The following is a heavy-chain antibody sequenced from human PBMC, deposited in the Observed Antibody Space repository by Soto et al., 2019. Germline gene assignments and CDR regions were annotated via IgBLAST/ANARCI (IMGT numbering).Heavy chain of an antibody. CDR2: IIPIVGTA. V-gene: IGHV1-69*13. Sequence: RXSGKVSFKASGGTFISYAISWVRQAPGQGLEWMGGIIPIVGTANYAQKFQGRVTITADESTSTAYMELSSLRSEDTAVYYCARDASIAAPRYYYYGMDVWGQGTTVTVSS. D-gene: IGHD6-6*01. CDR1: GGTFISYA. CDR3: ARDASIAAPRYYYYGMDV. J-gene: IGHJ6*02.